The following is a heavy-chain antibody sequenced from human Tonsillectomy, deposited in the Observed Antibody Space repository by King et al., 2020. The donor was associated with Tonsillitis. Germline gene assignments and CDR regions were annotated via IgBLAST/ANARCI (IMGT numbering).Heavy chain of an antibody. J-gene: IGHJ4*02. D-gene: IGHD5-18*01. CDR3: AKAMGYSYLYYFDY. Sequence: VQLVESGGGLVQPGGSLRLSCAASGFTFSTYAMSWVRQAPGKGREWVSSISGSGASTFYADSVRGRFTISRDNSKNTLYLEMNSLRAADTAVYNCAKAMGYSYLYYFDYWGQGTLVTVSS. CDR2: ISGSGAST. V-gene: IGHV3-23*04. CDR1: GFTFSTYA.